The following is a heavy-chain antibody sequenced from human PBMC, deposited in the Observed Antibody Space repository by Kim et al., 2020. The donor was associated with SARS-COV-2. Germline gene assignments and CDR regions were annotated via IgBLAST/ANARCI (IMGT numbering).Heavy chain of an antibody. CDR3: AKILSFLSSTPTFDY. V-gene: IGHV3-30*18. CDR1: GFTFSSYG. D-gene: IGHD3-10*01. Sequence: GGSLRLSCAASGFTFSSYGMHWVRQAPGKGLEWVAVISYDGSNKYYADSVKGRFTISRDNSKNTLYLQMNSLRAEETAVYYGAKILSFLSSTPTFDYWGQGTLVTVSS. CDR2: ISYDGSNK. J-gene: IGHJ4*02.